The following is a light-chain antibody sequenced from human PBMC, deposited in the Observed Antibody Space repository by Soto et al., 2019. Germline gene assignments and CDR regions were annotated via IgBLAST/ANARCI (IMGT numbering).Light chain of an antibody. CDR3: QQSYSTLGT. Sequence: DIQMNQSPSSLSASVGDRVTITCRASQSISSYLNWYQQKPGKAHKLLIYAASSLQSGVPSRFSNSGSGKDFTISISSLHPDDFATFYCQQSYSTLGTFGQGTKVEIK. CDR1: QSISSY. V-gene: IGKV1-39*01. CDR2: AAS. J-gene: IGKJ1*01.